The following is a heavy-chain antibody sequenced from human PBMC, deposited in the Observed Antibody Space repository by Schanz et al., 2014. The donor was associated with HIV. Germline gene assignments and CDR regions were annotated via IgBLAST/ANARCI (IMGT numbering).Heavy chain of an antibody. J-gene: IGHJ2*01. V-gene: IGHV4-31*03. CDR1: GDSMSSDTYY. CDR3: VRGIATTGGDYWHFDL. Sequence: QVQVQESGPGLVKPWQTLSLTCNVSGDSMSSDTYYWSWIRQRPEKSLEWIGYMSYSGSSFYSPSRKSRGEMSLGTSNEGFSLKLNSVTAADTAVYYCVRGIATTGGDYWHFDLWGRGTLVTVTS. D-gene: IGHD6-13*01. CDR2: MSYSGSS.